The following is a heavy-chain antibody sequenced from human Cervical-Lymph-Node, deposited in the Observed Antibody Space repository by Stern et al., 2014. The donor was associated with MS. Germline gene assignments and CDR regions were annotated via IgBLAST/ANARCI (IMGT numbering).Heavy chain of an antibody. CDR3: AREVAILRGSFLY. V-gene: IGHV3-30*01. D-gene: IGHD4-23*01. Sequence: VQLVESGGGVVQPGKSLRLSCAASGFTFSNYAMHWVRQAPGKGLEWVALISSDGINEYYADSVKGRFTVSRDSSKNTLYLQMNSLRLEDSAVFYCAREVAILRGSFLYWGQGTLVAGSS. CDR1: GFTFSNYA. CDR2: ISSDGINE. J-gene: IGHJ4*02.